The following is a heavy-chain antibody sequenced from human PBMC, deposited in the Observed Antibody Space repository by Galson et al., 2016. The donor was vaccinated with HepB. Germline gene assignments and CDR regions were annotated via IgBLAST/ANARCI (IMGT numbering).Heavy chain of an antibody. Sequence: QAPGKGLEWVAADSMDGRRKFYSDSVRGRFTISRDNSNNMLFLQMDSLRPDDTAVYYCAKRHEFCPPVGCSVDYWGQGTLVSVSS. D-gene: IGHD3-10*02. CDR2: DSMDGRRK. J-gene: IGHJ4*02. V-gene: IGHV3-30*18. CDR3: AKRHEFCPPVGCSVDY.